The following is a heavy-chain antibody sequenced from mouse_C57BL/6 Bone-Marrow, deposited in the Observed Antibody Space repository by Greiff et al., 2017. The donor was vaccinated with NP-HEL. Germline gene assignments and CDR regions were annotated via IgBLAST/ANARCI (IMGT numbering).Heavy chain of an antibody. Sequence: EVKLQESGPELVKPGASVKMSCKASGYTFTDYNMHWVKQSHGKSLEWIGYINPNNGGTSYNQKFKGKATLTVNKSSSTAYMELRSLTSEDSAVYYCAREPPYFYYAMDYWGQGTSVTVSS. CDR1: GYTFTDYN. J-gene: IGHJ4*01. CDR3: AREPPYFYYAMDY. CDR2: INPNNGGT. D-gene: IGHD2-10*01. V-gene: IGHV1-22*01.